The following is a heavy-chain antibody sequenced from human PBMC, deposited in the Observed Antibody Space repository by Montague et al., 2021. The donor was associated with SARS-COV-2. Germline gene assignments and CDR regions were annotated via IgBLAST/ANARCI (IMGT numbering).Heavy chain of an antibody. D-gene: IGHD1-26*01. Sequence: SETLSLTCGVSGGSISDNNWWSWVRQSPETGLEWIGEISLGEHTDYNPSLKSRGTISLDKSKNQFFLTLTSVTAADTAVYYCARDIWEPEVRSRGWFDLWGQGILVTVSS. V-gene: IGHV4-4*02. CDR3: ARDIWEPEVRSRGWFDL. CDR2: ISLGEHT. CDR1: GGSISDNNW. J-gene: IGHJ5*02.